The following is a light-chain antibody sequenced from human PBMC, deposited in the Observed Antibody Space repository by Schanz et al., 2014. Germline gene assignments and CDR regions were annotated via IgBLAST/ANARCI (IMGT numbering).Light chain of an antibody. J-gene: IGLJ3*02. CDR1: SSDVGAYNY. V-gene: IGLV2-14*03. CDR2: DVT. Sequence: QSALTQPASVSGAPGQSITISCTGTSSDVGAYNYVSWYQQHPGKAPKLMIYDVTYRPSGVSNRFSGSKSGNTASLTISGLRSGDEADYFCAAWDDSLSGLVFGGGIKLTVL. CDR3: AAWDDSLSGLV.